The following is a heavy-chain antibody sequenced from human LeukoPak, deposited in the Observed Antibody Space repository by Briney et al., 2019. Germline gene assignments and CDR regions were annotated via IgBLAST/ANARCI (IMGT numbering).Heavy chain of an antibody. CDR1: GGSISSYY. CDR3: AREWFGDVGRWFDP. CDR2: IYYSGST. J-gene: IGHJ5*02. D-gene: IGHD3-10*01. Sequence: SETLSLTCTVSGGSISSYYWSWIRQPPGKGLEWIGYIYYSGSTNYNPSLKSRVTISVDRSKNQFSLKLSSVTAADTAVYYCAREWFGDVGRWFDPWGQGTLVTVSS. V-gene: IGHV4-59*12.